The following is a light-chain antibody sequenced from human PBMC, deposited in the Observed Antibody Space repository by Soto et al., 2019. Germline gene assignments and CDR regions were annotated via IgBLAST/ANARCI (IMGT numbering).Light chain of an antibody. CDR1: QSVTGSY. J-gene: IGKJ4*01. CDR2: GAS. CDR3: QHYYNYSVA. V-gene: IGKV3-20*01. Sequence: EIVLTPSPDTLSLSPGQRATLSCRARQSVTGSYLAWYQQKPGQAPRLLIYGASNRATGIPDRFSGSGSGTEFTLTISSLQPDDFATYYCQHYYNYSVAFGGGTKVDI.